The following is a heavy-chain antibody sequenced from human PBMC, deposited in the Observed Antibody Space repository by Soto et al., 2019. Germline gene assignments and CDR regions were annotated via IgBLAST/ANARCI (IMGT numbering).Heavy chain of an antibody. J-gene: IGHJ6*02. V-gene: IGHV3-48*03. D-gene: IGHD3-22*01. CDR2: ISGSGDRI. CDR1: GFTFSTYE. CDR3: ARDDSSSSRGMDV. Sequence: GGSLRLSCAASGFTFSTYEMNWVRQAPGKGLEWVSYISGSGDRIYYADSVKGRLTISRDNAKNSLYLQMNSLRAEDTAVDYCARDDSSSSRGMDVWGQGTTVTVSS.